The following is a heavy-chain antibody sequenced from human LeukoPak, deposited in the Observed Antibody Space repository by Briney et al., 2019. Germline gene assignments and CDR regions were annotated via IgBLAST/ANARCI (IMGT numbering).Heavy chain of an antibody. Sequence: SETLSLTCAAYGGSFSGYYWSWIRQPPGKGLEWIGEINHSGSTNYNPSLKSRVTISVDTSKNQFSLKLSSVTAADTAVYYCARGNPGYSSSWYRSYYYYMDVWGKGTTVTVSS. CDR3: ARGNPGYSSSWYRSYYYYMDV. CDR2: INHSGST. D-gene: IGHD6-13*01. V-gene: IGHV4-34*01. J-gene: IGHJ6*03. CDR1: GGSFSGYY.